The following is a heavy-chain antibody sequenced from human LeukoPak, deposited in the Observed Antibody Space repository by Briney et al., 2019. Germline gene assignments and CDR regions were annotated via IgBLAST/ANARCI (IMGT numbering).Heavy chain of an antibody. CDR2: IYPGDSDT. V-gene: IGHV5-51*01. D-gene: IGHD5-12*01. Sequence: GESLKISCKGSGYSFTSYWIGWVRQMPGKGLEWMGIIYPGDSDTRYSPSLQGQVTISADKSISTAYLQWSSLKASDTAMYYCARHGGVIVATADPYFDYWGQGTLVTVSS. CDR3: ARHGGVIVATADPYFDY. J-gene: IGHJ4*02. CDR1: GYSFTSYW.